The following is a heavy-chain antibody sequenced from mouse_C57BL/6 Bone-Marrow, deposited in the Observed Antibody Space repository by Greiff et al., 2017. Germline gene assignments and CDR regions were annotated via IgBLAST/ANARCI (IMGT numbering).Heavy chain of an antibody. Sequence: QVQLQQSGAELARPGASVKLSCKASGYTFTSYGLSWVKQRTGQGLEWIGEIYPRSGNTYYNDKFKGKATMTADNSSSTAYMVLRRLTSEYSAVYFCARGGLLSMDYWGQGTSVTVSS. CDR1: GYTFTSYG. V-gene: IGHV1-81*01. CDR2: IYPRSGNT. CDR3: ARGGLLSMDY. J-gene: IGHJ4*01. D-gene: IGHD2-10*01.